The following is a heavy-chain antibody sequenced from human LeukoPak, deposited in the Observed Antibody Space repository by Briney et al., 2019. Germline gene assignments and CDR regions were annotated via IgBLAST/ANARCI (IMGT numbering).Heavy chain of an antibody. CDR1: GGSISSSSYY. Sequence: SETLSLTCTVSGGSISSSSYYWGWIRQPPGKGLEWIGSIYYSGSTYYNPSLKSRVTISVDTSKNQFSLKLSSVTAADTAVYYCARGVKDYYGSGSYYRHRWFDPWGQGTLVTVSS. V-gene: IGHV4-39*07. CDR2: IYYSGST. CDR3: ARGVKDYYGSGSYYRHRWFDP. J-gene: IGHJ5*02. D-gene: IGHD3-10*01.